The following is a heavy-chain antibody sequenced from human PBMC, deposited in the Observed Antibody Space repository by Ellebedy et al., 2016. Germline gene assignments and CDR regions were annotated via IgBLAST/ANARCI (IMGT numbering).Heavy chain of an antibody. V-gene: IGHV3-21*01. Sequence: GESLKISXAASGFTFSSYSMNWVRQAPGKGLEWVSSISSSSSYIYYADSVKGRFTISRDNAKNSLYLQMNSLRAEDTAVYYCARDLSSSASDYWGQGTLVTVSS. CDR1: GFTFSSYS. J-gene: IGHJ4*02. CDR2: ISSSSSYI. CDR3: ARDLSSSASDY. D-gene: IGHD6-6*01.